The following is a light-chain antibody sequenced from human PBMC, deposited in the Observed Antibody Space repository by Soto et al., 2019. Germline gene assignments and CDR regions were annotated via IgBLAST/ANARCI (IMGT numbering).Light chain of an antibody. CDR2: GAS. CDR1: QSVSSSY. J-gene: IGKJ5*01. V-gene: IGKV3-20*01. CDR3: QQYGSLPIT. Sequence: EIVLTQSPGTLSLSPEERATLSCRASQSVSSSYLAWYQQKTGQATRLLIYGASSRATGIPDRFSGSGSGTDFTLTISRVAPEDFAVYYCQQYGSLPITFGQGTRLEI.